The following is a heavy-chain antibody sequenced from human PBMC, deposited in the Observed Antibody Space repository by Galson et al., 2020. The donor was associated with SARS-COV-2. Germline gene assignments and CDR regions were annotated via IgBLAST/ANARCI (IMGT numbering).Heavy chain of an antibody. V-gene: IGHV4-34*01. CDR3: ARPDQLLSAAFDI. CDR2: INHSGST. CDR1: GGSFSGYY. Sequence: SETLSLTFAVYGGSFSGYYWSWIRQPPGKGLEWIGEINHSGSTNYNPSLKSRVTISVDTSKNQFSLKLSSVTAADTAVYYCARPDQLLSAAFDIWGQGTMVTVSS. J-gene: IGHJ3*02. D-gene: IGHD2-2*01.